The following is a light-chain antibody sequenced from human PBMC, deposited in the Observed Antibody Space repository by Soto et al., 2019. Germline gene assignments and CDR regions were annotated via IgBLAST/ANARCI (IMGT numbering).Light chain of an antibody. V-gene: IGKV3-20*01. J-gene: IGKJ5*01. CDR2: GAS. Sequence: EIVLTQSPGTLSLSPGERATLSCRASLSVSSSSLAWYQQKPGRAPRLLIYGASSRATGIPDRFSGSGSGTDFTLTISRLEPEDFAVYYCQQYGSSITFGQGTRLEIK. CDR1: LSVSSSS. CDR3: QQYGSSIT.